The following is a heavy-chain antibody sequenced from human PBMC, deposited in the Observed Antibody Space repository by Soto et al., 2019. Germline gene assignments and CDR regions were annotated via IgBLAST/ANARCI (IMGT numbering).Heavy chain of an antibody. J-gene: IGHJ4*02. CDR3: AIGESVRALES. V-gene: IGHV3-66*01. D-gene: IGHD3-10*01. CDR1: GFSVSRSF. CDR2: IYSGGSR. Sequence: EVQLVESGGTLVQPGGSLRLSCAASGFSVSRSFVNWVRQAPGKGLEWVSVIYSGGSRYYAGSLKDRITISRDTSKNTVYLQMHSLRAEDTALYFYAIGESVRALESWGQGTLVTVSS.